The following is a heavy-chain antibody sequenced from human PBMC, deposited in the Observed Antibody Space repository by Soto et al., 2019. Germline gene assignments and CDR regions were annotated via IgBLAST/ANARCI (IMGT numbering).Heavy chain of an antibody. D-gene: IGHD3-16*02. CDR2: LYSTGTL. CDR1: GGSISSYY. CDR3: ASENESYRSLDY. J-gene: IGHJ4*02. Sequence: SETLSLTCTVSGGSISSYYWSWIRQPPGKGLEWIGCLYSTGTLTYNPTLKSRVTMSVDTSKNQLSLTLNSVTAADTAVYFCASENESYRSLDYWGQGTVVTVSS. V-gene: IGHV4-4*07.